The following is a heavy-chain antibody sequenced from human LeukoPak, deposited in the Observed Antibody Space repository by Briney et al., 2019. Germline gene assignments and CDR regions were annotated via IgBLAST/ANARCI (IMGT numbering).Heavy chain of an antibody. CDR3: ARVRDGYKPPKLSSYYYMDV. Sequence: GGSLRFSCAASGFTFSSYGMHWVRQAPGKGLEWVAFIRYDGSNKYYADSVKGRFTIPRDNSKNTLYLQMSSLRAEDTAVYYCARVRDGYKPPKLSSYYYMDVWGKGTTVTISS. D-gene: IGHD5-24*01. CDR1: GFTFSSYG. V-gene: IGHV3-30*02. CDR2: IRYDGSNK. J-gene: IGHJ6*03.